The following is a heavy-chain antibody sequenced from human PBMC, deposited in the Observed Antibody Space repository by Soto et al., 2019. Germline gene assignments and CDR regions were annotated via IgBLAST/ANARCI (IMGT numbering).Heavy chain of an antibody. Sequence: SETLSLTCTVSGASVSDGTNYWSWIRQPPGWGLEWIGFISNSGSTYYNPSLKSRVTISVDTSKNQFSLKLTSVTAADTAVYYCARDPAPWGQGTLVTVSS. V-gene: IGHV4-31*03. J-gene: IGHJ5*02. CDR3: ARDPAP. CDR2: ISNSGST. CDR1: GASVSDGTNY.